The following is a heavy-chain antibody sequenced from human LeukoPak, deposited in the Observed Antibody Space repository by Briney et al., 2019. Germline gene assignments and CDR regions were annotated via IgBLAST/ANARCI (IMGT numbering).Heavy chain of an antibody. J-gene: IGHJ4*02. CDR1: GFTFNTYS. CDR2: ISSSSSYI. Sequence: GGSLRLSCAASGFTFNTYSINWVRQAPGKGLEWVSSISSSSSYIYYADSVKGRFTISRDNAKNSLYLQMNSLGAEDTAVYYCARGRGGYYFDYWGQGTLVTVSS. CDR3: ARGRGGYYFDY. D-gene: IGHD3-16*01. V-gene: IGHV3-21*01.